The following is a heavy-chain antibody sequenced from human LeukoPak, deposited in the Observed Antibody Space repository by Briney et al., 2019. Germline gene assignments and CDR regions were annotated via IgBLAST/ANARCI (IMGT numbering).Heavy chain of an antibody. CDR1: GFTFSSFA. CDR2: ISYHGSNK. D-gene: IGHD3-10*01. J-gene: IGHJ4*02. Sequence: GSLRLSCEASGFTFSSFAMHWVRQAPGKGLEWVTLISYHGSNKEYADSVKGRFIISRDNSKNTLYLEMNTLTIEDTGVYYCARTPERFGQGQLDYWGQGTLVTVSS. CDR3: ARTPERFGQGQLDY. V-gene: IGHV3-30*04.